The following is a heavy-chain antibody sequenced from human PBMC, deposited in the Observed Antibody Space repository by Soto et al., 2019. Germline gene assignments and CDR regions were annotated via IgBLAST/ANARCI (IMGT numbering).Heavy chain of an antibody. J-gene: IGHJ4*02. V-gene: IGHV6-1*01. CDR3: ARDPCFKKIDC. CDR1: GDSVSSNSGT. CDR2: TYYRSKWYY. Sequence: PSQTLSLTCAISGDSVSSNSGTWNWIRQSPSRGLEWLGRTYYRSKWYYEYAVSVKGRITINPDTSKNHFSLQLNSVTPEDTAVYYCARDPCFKKIDCWGQGTLVTVSS.